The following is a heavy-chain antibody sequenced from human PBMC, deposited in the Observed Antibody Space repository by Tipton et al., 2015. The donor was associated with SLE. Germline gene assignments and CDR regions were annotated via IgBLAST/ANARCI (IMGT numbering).Heavy chain of an antibody. Sequence: GLVKPSETLSLTCTVSGFSISTDYYGNWIRQPPGKGLEWIGSIYHSGSTYYNPSLKSRATVSVDTSKNQFSLKLNSVTAADTAVYYCARTLGAIAHTVYDAFDIWGQGKMVTVSS. CDR2: IYHSGST. D-gene: IGHD1-26*01. J-gene: IGHJ3*02. CDR1: GFSISTDYY. V-gene: IGHV4-38-2*02. CDR3: ARTLGAIAHTVYDAFDI.